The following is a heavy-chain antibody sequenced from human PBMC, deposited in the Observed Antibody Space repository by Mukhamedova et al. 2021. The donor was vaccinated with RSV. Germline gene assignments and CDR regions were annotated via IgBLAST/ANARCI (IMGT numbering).Heavy chain of an antibody. V-gene: IGHV3-23*01. J-gene: IGHJ4*02. Sequence: GLEWVSGITDRDGTTYYGDSVKGRFTISRDDSKNTLYLHMNSLRAEDTAVYYCAKDLRGSGWDSEYWGQGTLVTVSS. CDR3: AKDLRGSGWDSEY. CDR2: ITDRDGTT. D-gene: IGHD6-19*01.